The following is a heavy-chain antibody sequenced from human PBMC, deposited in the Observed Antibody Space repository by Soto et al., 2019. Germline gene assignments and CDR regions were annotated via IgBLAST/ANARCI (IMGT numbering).Heavy chain of an antibody. CDR1: GFTFSSYA. V-gene: IGHV3-23*01. D-gene: IGHD3-22*01. CDR3: AKDYYDSSGYLTSFDY. CDR2: ISGSGGST. Sequence: EVQLLESGGGLVQPGGSLRLSCAASGFTFSSYAMSWVRQAPGKGLEWVSAISGSGGSTYYADSVKGRFTISRDNSKNTLYLQMNSLRAEDTAVYYCAKDYYDSSGYLTSFDYWGQGTLVTVSS. J-gene: IGHJ4*02.